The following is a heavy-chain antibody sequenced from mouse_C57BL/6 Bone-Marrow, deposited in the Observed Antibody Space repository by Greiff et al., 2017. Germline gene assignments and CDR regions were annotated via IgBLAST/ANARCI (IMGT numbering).Heavy chain of an antibody. CDR3: ARSGLYGSSYDYAMDY. D-gene: IGHD1-1*01. CDR2: INPYNGGT. V-gene: IGHV1-19*01. J-gene: IGHJ4*01. CDR1: GYTFTDYY. Sequence: VHVKQSGPVLVKPGASVKMSCKASGYTFTDYYMNWVKQSHGKSLEWIGVINPYNGGTSYNQKFKGKATLTVDKSSSTAYMELNSLTSEDSAVYYCARSGLYGSSYDYAMDYWGQGTSVTVSS.